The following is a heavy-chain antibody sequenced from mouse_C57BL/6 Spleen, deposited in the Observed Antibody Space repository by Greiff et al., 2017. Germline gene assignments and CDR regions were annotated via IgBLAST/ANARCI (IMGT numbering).Heavy chain of an antibody. CDR2: ISYDGSN. D-gene: IGHD2-4*01. CDR3: ARRYDYDWYCDV. Sequence: DVQLQESGPGLVKPSQSLSLTCSVTGYSITSGYYWNWIRQFPGNKLEWMGYISYDGSNNSNPSLKNRISITRDTSKNQFFLKLNSVTTEDTATYYCARRYDYDWYCDVWGTGTTVTVSS. CDR1: GYSITSGYY. V-gene: IGHV3-6*01. J-gene: IGHJ1*03.